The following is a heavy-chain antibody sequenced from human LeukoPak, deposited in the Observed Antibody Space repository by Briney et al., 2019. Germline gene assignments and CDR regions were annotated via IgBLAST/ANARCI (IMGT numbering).Heavy chain of an antibody. CDR3: ARWTPYCGGDCDDY. J-gene: IGHJ4*02. D-gene: IGHD2-21*02. V-gene: IGHV4-59*01. Sequence: SETLSLTCTVSGGSISSYYWSWIRQPPGKGLEWIGYIYHSGSTNYNPSLKSRVTISVDTSKNQFSLKLSSVTAADTAVYYCARWTPYCGGDCDDYWGQGTLVTVSS. CDR1: GGSISSYY. CDR2: IYHSGST.